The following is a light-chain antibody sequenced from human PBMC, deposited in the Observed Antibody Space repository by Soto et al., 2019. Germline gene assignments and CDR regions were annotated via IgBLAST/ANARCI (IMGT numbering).Light chain of an antibody. J-gene: IGKJ1*01. CDR2: STS. CDR1: QSVVTF. V-gene: IGKV1-39*01. Sequence: DIQMTQSPSSLSASVGDRVTITCRLSQSVVTFLKWYQHKPGQAPHLLISSTSALQSGVPSRFSGSGSGTDFTLTISSLQPEDFATYYCQQSYTTPWTFGQGTKVDI. CDR3: QQSYTTPWT.